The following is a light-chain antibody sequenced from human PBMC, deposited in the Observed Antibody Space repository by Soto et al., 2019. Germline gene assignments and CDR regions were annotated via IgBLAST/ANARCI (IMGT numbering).Light chain of an antibody. V-gene: IGKV1-5*01. CDR2: DAS. J-gene: IGKJ1*01. CDR1: QSISSW. CDR3: QQYNSYSTWT. Sequence: DIQMTQSPSTLSASVGARVTITCRASQSISSWLAWYQQKPGKAPKLLIYDASSLASGVPSRFRGIRSGTEFTLTISSLQPDDFATYYCQQYNSYSTWTFGQGTKVEIK.